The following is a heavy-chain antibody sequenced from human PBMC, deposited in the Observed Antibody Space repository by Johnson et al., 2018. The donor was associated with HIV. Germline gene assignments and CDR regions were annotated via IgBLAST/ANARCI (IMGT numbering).Heavy chain of an antibody. CDR3: ARAPGAGDAFDI. J-gene: IGHJ3*02. Sequence: QVQLVESGGGLVKPGGSLRLSCAASGFTFSSYAMHWVRQAPGKGLEWVAAISYDGGNKYYADSVKGRFTISRDNSKNTLYLQMNSQRAEDTAVYYCARAPGAGDAFDIWGQGTMVTVSS. CDR1: GFTFSSYA. D-gene: IGHD7-27*01. CDR2: ISYDGGNK. V-gene: IGHV3-30*14.